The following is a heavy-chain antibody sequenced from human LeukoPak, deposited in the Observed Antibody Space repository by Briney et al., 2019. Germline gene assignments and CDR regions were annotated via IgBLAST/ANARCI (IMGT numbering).Heavy chain of an antibody. Sequence: ASVKVSCKASGYTFTSYDINWVRQATGQGLEGMGWMNPNSGNTGYAQKFQGRVTITRNTSISTAYMELSSLRSEDTAVYYCARGTSYYDFWSGYSSVHYMDVWGKGTTVTVSS. J-gene: IGHJ6*03. CDR1: GYTFTSYD. CDR3: ARGTSYYDFWSGYSSVHYMDV. V-gene: IGHV1-8*03. D-gene: IGHD3-3*01. CDR2: MNPNSGNT.